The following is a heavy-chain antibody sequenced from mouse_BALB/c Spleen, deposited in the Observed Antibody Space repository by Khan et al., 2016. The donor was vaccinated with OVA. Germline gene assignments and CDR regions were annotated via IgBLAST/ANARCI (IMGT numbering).Heavy chain of an antibody. D-gene: IGHD1-1*01. CDR1: GFTFSSYS. CDR3: ADYFTGSFAY. V-gene: IGHV5-6*01. J-gene: IGHJ3*01. Sequence: EVELVESGGDLVKPGGSLKLSCAASGFTFSSYSMSWVRQTPDKRLEWVASISSGGDYTYYPDSVKGRFTISRDNAKNTLYLQMSDLKSEDTAMYCWADYFTGSFAYWGQGTLVTVSA. CDR2: ISSGGDYT.